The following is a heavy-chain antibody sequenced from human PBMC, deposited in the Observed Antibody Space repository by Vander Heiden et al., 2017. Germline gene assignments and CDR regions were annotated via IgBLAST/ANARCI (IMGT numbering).Heavy chain of an antibody. V-gene: IGHV4-4*07. CDR3: LGDSSGYSYFDY. CDR1: GGSISSYY. Sequence: QVQLQESGPGLVKPSETLSLTCTVSGGSISSYYWSWIRHPAGKGLEWIGRIYTSGNTNYIPSLKSRVTMSVDTSKNQFSLKLSSVTAADTAVYYCLGDSSGYSYFDYWGQGTLVTVS. CDR2: IYTSGNT. J-gene: IGHJ4*02. D-gene: IGHD3-22*01.